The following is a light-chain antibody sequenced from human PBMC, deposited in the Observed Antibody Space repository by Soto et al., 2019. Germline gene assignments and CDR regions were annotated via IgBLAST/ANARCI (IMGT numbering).Light chain of an antibody. J-gene: IGKJ2*01. CDR3: QQYGSSLYT. Sequence: EIVLTQSPGTLSLSPGERATLSCRASQTVSSIYLAWYQQKPGQAPRLLIYGASSRATGVPDRFSGSWSGTDFTLNITRLEAEDFAMYYCQQYGSSLYTFGQGTKLEIK. V-gene: IGKV3-20*01. CDR2: GAS. CDR1: QTVSSIY.